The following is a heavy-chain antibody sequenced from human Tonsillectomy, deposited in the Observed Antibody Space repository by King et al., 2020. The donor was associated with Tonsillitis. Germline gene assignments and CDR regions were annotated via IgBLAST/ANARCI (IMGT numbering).Heavy chain of an antibody. CDR1: GFSLSTSGVG. D-gene: IGHD5-18*01. CDR3: AHRLFSDSGYSYGLDY. J-gene: IGHJ4*02. V-gene: IGHV2-5*01. Sequence: QFTLKESGPTLVKPTQTLTLTCTFSGFSLSTSGVGVGWIRQPPGKALEWLALIYWNDDKRYSPSLKSRLTITKDTPKNQVVLRMTNKDPVDTATYYCAHRLFSDSGYSYGLDYWGQGTLVTVSS. CDR2: IYWNDDK.